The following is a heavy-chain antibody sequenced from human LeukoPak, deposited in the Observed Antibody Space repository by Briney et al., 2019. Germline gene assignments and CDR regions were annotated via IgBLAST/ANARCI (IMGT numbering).Heavy chain of an antibody. CDR1: GYTFTGYY. CDR2: INPNSGGT. J-gene: IGHJ5*02. CDR3: ARGWRYFDWLSRDNWFDP. Sequence: ASVKVSCKASGYTFTGYYMHWVRQAPGQGLEWMGWINPNSGGTNYAQKFQGRVTMTRDTSISTAYMELSRLRSGDTAVYYCARGWRYFDWLSRDNWFDPWGQGTLVTVSS. V-gene: IGHV1-2*02. D-gene: IGHD3-9*01.